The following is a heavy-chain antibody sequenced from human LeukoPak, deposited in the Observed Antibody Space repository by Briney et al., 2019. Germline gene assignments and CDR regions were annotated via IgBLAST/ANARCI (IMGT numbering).Heavy chain of an antibody. D-gene: IGHD3-22*01. Sequence: GESLKISCKGCGYSFTSYWIGWVRQMPGKGLEWMGIIYPGDSDTRYSPSFQGQVTISADKSISTAYLQWSSLKASDTAMYYCARSSYYDSSGYSTSDYWGQGTLVTVFS. V-gene: IGHV5-51*01. CDR3: ARSSYYDSSGYSTSDY. J-gene: IGHJ4*02. CDR1: GYSFTSYW. CDR2: IYPGDSDT.